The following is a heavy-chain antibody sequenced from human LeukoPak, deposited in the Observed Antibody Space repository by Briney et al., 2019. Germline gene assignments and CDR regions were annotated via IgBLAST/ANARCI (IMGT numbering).Heavy chain of an antibody. CDR3: ARTGIAARPTVWFDP. Sequence: PGGSLRLSCAASGFIFSSYWMHWVRQAPGKGLVWVSRINSDGSSTSYADSVKGRFTISRDNAKNTLYLQMNSLRAEDTAVYYCARTGIAARPTVWFDPWGQGTLVTVSS. D-gene: IGHD6-6*01. J-gene: IGHJ5*02. CDR2: INSDGSST. CDR1: GFIFSSYW. V-gene: IGHV3-74*01.